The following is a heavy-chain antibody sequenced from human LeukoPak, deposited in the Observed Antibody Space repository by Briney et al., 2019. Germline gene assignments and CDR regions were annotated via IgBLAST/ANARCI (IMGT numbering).Heavy chain of an antibody. J-gene: IGHJ6*03. CDR2: ISGSGGST. CDR1: GFTFSSYA. CDR3: AREVSIVVVPAAPPSYMDV. D-gene: IGHD2-2*01. Sequence: GGSLRLSCAASGFTFSSYAMSWVRQAPGKGLEWVSAISGSGGSTYYADSVKGRFTISRDNSKNTLYLQMNSLRAEDTAVYYCAREVSIVVVPAAPPSYMDVWGKGTTVTVSS. V-gene: IGHV3-23*01.